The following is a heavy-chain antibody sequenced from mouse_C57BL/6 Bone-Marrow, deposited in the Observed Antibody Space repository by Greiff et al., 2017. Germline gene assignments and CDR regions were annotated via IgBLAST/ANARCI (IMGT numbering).Heavy chain of an antibody. Sequence: QVQLKESDAELVKPGASVKISCKVSGYTFTDHTIHWMKQRPEQGLEWIGYIYPRDGSTKYNEKFKGKDTLTADKSSSTAYMQLHSLTSEDSAVDFCARSGGYLAWFADWGQGTLVTVSA. D-gene: IGHD5-1-1*01. CDR2: IYPRDGST. V-gene: IGHV1-78*01. J-gene: IGHJ3*01. CDR1: GYTFTDHT. CDR3: ARSGGYLAWFAD.